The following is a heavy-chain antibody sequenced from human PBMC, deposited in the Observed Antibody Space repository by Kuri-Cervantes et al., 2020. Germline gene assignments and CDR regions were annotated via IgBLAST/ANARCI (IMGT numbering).Heavy chain of an antibody. CDR1: GGSISSYY. CDR2: IYYSGST. V-gene: IGHV4-59*13. CDR3: ASSGQLGF. D-gene: IGHD6-13*01. Sequence: GSLRLSCTVSGGSISSYYWSWIRQPPGKGLEWIGYIYYSGSTNYNPSLKSRVTISVDTSKNQFSLKLTSVTAADTAVYYCASSGQLGFWGQGTLVTVSS. J-gene: IGHJ4*02.